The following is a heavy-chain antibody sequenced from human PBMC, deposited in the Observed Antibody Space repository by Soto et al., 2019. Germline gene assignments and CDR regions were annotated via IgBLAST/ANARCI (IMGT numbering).Heavy chain of an antibody. CDR2: IYYSGST. CDR3: AREFGYYDSSGYYRTYYFDY. Sequence: SETLSLTCTVSGGSISSYYWSWIRQPPGKGLEWIGYIYYSGSTNYNPSLKSRVTISVDTSKNQFSLKLSSVTAADTAVYYCAREFGYYDSSGYYRTYYFDYWGQGTLVTVSS. D-gene: IGHD3-22*01. CDR1: GGSISSYY. J-gene: IGHJ4*02. V-gene: IGHV4-59*01.